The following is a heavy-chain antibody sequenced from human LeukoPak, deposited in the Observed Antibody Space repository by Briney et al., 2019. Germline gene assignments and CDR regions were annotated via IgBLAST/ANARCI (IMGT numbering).Heavy chain of an antibody. Sequence: SETLSLTCTVSGYSISSGYYWGWIRQPPGKGLEWIGSIYHSGSTYYNPSLKSRVTISVDTSKNQFSLKLSSVTAADTAVYYCARYHMITFAAFDIWGQGTMVTVSS. CDR1: GYSISSGYY. CDR2: IYHSGST. D-gene: IGHD3-16*01. V-gene: IGHV4-38-2*02. J-gene: IGHJ3*02. CDR3: ARYHMITFAAFDI.